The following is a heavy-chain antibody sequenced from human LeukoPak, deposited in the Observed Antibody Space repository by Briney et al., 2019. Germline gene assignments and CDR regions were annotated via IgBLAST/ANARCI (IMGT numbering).Heavy chain of an antibody. CDR1: GYTFTNYY. D-gene: IGHD7-27*01. Sequence: ASVKVSCKASGYTFTNYYLHWVRQAPGQGLEWMGIINPSGGTTNYAQKFQGRVNMTRDTSTSTVYMDLSSLRFEDTAVYYCARDPGAHYPIDYWGHGTLVTVSS. CDR3: ARDPGAHYPIDY. J-gene: IGHJ4*01. CDR2: INPSGGTT. V-gene: IGHV1-46*01.